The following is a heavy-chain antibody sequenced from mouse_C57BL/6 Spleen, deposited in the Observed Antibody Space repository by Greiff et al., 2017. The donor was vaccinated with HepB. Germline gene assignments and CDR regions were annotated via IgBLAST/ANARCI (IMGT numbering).Heavy chain of an antibody. V-gene: IGHV1-82*01. Sequence: QVQLQQSGPELVKPGASVKISCKASGYAFSSSWMNWVKQRPGKGLEWIGRIYPGDGDTNYNGKFKGKATLTAYKSSSTAYMQLSSLTSEDSAVYFCARSKDYYDYDEGFAYWGQGTLVTVSA. CDR1: GYAFSSSW. CDR2: IYPGDGDT. CDR3: ARSKDYYDYDEGFAY. J-gene: IGHJ3*01. D-gene: IGHD2-4*01.